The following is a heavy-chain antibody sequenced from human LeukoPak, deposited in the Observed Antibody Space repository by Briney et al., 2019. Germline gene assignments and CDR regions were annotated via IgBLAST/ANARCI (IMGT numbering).Heavy chain of an antibody. Sequence: ASVKVSCKDSGYTFTGYYMHWVRQAPGQGLEWMGWINPNSGGTNYAQKFQGRVTMTRDTSISTAYMELSRLRSDDTAVYYCVYCSGGSCYYFDYWGQGTLVTVSS. J-gene: IGHJ4*02. CDR2: INPNSGGT. CDR1: GYTFTGYY. D-gene: IGHD2-15*01. CDR3: VYCSGGSCYYFDY. V-gene: IGHV1-2*02.